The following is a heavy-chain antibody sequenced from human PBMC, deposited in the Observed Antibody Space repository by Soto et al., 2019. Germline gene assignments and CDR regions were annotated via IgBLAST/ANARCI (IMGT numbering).Heavy chain of an antibody. CDR2: FIPIFGTT. CDR1: GVSIKNFA. V-gene: IGHV1-69*01. Sequence: QVQLVQSGAEVKRPGSSLKVSCKASGVSIKNFAISWVRQAPGQGPEWMGGFIPIFGTTYYAQKFQGRVTIIADESTSTLNMELRALTSEDTAVYYCAHDTSGYYFYSFDNWGQGTLVTVS. J-gene: IGHJ4*02. CDR3: AHDTSGYYFYSFDN. D-gene: IGHD3-22*01.